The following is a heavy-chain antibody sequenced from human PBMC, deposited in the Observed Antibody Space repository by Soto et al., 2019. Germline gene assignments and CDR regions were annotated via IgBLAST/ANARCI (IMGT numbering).Heavy chain of an antibody. V-gene: IGHV3-74*01. CDR2: INTDGSST. CDR3: TRRLSVVGTSSFDY. CDR1: GFTISSYW. D-gene: IGHD2-15*01. Sequence: EVQLVESGGGLVQPGGSLRLSCAASGFTISSYWMHWVRQAPGKGLVWVSRINTDGSSTSYADSVKGRFTTSRDNAKNTLYLQINSRRAEDTAVYYCTRRLSVVGTSSFDYWGQGTLVTVSS. J-gene: IGHJ4*02.